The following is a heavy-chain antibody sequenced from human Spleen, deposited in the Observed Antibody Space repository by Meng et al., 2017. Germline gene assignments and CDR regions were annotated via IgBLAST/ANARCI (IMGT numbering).Heavy chain of an antibody. D-gene: IGHD5-24*01. CDR1: GFTFRSYD. V-gene: IGHV3-21*01. CDR2: ISSSSYI. J-gene: IGHJ4*02. CDR3: AKALGNNWYLFDN. Sequence: EVHLVESGGGLVKPGGSLRLSCAASGFTFRSYDMNWVRQPPGKGLEWVSYISSSSYIYYADSVKGRFTISRDNAKNSLYLQMNSLRVEDTAVYYCAKALGNNWYLFDNWGQGTLVTVSS.